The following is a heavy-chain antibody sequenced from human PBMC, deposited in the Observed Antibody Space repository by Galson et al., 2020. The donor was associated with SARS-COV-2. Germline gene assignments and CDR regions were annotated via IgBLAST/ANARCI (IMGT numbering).Heavy chain of an antibody. CDR3: ARHVLPNYYDSSGYYHGEFDY. D-gene: IGHD3-22*01. Sequence: SETLSLTCDVSGYSISRGYYWGWIRQPPGKGLEWIGRMFHSGSTYYTPSLTSRVTISLDTSKNQFSLQLTSVTAADSAVYYCARHVLPNYYDSSGYYHGEFDYWGQGTLVTVFS. J-gene: IGHJ4*02. CDR2: MFHSGST. V-gene: IGHV4-38-2*01. CDR1: GYSISRGYY.